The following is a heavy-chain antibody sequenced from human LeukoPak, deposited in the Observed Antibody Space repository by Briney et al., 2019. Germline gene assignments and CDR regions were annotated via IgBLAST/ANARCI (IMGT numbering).Heavy chain of an antibody. CDR2: ISYDGSNK. V-gene: IGHV3-30*03. J-gene: IGHJ4*02. CDR3: ALLTTGYYDSSGY. D-gene: IGHD3-22*01. CDR1: GFTFSSYG. Sequence: GGSLRLSCAASGFTFSSYGMHWVRQAPGKGLEWVAVISYDGSNKYYADSVKGRFTISRDNSKNTLYLQMNSLRAEDTAVYYCALLTTGYYDSSGYWGQGTLVTVSS.